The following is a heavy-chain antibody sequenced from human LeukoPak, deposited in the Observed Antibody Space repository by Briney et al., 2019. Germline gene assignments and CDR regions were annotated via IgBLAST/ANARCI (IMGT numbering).Heavy chain of an antibody. CDR3: ARDGEQLVPYYYYYYMDV. D-gene: IGHD6-13*01. V-gene: IGHV4-39*07. Sequence: PSETLSLTCTVSGGSISSSSYYWGWIRQPPGKGLEWIGSIYYSGSTYYNPSLKSRVTISVDTSKNPFSLKLSSVTAADTAVYYCARDGEQLVPYYYYYYMDVWGKGTTVTVSS. J-gene: IGHJ6*03. CDR2: IYYSGST. CDR1: GGSISSSSYY.